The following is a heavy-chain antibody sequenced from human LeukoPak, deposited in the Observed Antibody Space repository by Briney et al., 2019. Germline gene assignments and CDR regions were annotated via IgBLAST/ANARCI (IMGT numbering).Heavy chain of an antibody. CDR2: IYPGDPDT. CDR1: GYRFTTDY. D-gene: IGHD3-22*01. V-gene: IGHV5-51*01. Sequence: GESLKISCKASGYRFTTDYIGWVRQMPGKGLEWMGIIYPGDPDTRYSPSFQGQVTISADKSISTAYLQWSSLKASDTAMYYCAREGDSSGYYHSFDYWGQGTQVTVSS. CDR3: AREGDSSGYYHSFDY. J-gene: IGHJ4*02.